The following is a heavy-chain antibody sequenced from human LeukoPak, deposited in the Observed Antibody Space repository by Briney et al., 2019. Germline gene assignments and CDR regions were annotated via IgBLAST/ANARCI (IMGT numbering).Heavy chain of an antibody. CDR1: GGSISSYY. CDR3: ARSQWEPRGGMDV. Sequence: SETLSLTCTVSGGSISSYYWSWIRQPPGKGLEWIGYIYYSGSTNYNPSLKSRVTISVDKSKNQFSLKLSSVTAADTAVYYCARSQWEPRGGMDVWGQGTTVTVS. CDR2: IYYSGST. J-gene: IGHJ6*02. V-gene: IGHV4-59*12. D-gene: IGHD1-26*01.